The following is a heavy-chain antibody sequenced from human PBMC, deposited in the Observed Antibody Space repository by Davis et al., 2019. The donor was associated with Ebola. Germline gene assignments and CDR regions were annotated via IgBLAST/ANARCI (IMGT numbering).Heavy chain of an antibody. J-gene: IGHJ4*02. D-gene: IGHD2-8*01. Sequence: GESLKISCAASGFTFSSYGLSWVRQAPGKGLEWVSSISVGGGATYYADSVKGRFTISRDNSKNTLYLQMNNLRAEDTAVYYCAKDGLLVEPDYWGQGTLVTVSS. CDR3: AKDGLLVEPDY. V-gene: IGHV3-23*01. CDR1: GFTFSSYG. CDR2: ISVGGGAT.